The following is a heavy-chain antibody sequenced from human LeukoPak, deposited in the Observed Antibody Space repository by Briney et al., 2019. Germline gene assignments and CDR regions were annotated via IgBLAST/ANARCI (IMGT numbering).Heavy chain of an antibody. CDR2: INDDGSRT. J-gene: IGHJ4*02. CDR1: GLSFSSYW. D-gene: IGHD3-16*01. Sequence: GGSLSLSCAASGLSFSSYWMHWVRQDPGKGLVWVSSINDDGSRTSYADSVKGRFTISRDNAKNTVFLQMNSLRAEDTAVYYCRTYRWGDSFEFWGQGTLVTVSS. V-gene: IGHV3-74*01. CDR3: RTYRWGDSFEF.